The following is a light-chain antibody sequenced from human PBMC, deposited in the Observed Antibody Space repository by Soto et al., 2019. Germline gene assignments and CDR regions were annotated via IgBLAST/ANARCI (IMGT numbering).Light chain of an antibody. Sequence: SYELTQPPAVSVAPGKTAKITCGGSNIGSKSVHWYQQKPGQAPVLVIYYDTARPSGVPERLSGSNSGSTAALTISRVEAGDEADYYCQVWDIGSGVIFGGGTKLTVL. CDR2: YDT. CDR3: QVWDIGSGVI. J-gene: IGLJ2*01. V-gene: IGLV3-21*04. CDR1: NIGSKS.